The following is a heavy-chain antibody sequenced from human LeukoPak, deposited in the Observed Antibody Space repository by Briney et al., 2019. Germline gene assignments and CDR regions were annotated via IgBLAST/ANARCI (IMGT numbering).Heavy chain of an antibody. Sequence: KSSETLSLTCTVSGGSISSYYWSWIRQPPGKGLEWIGYIYYSGSTNYNPSLKSRVTISVDTSKNQFSLKLSSVTAADTAVYYCARDTSRWPYYFDYWGQGTLVTISS. J-gene: IGHJ4*02. CDR3: ARDTSRWPYYFDY. CDR2: IYYSGST. D-gene: IGHD6-13*01. CDR1: GGSISSYY. V-gene: IGHV4-59*01.